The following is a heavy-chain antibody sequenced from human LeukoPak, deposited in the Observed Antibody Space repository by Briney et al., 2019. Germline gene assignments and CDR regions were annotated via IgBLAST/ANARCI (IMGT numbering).Heavy chain of an antibody. J-gene: IGHJ1*01. D-gene: IGHD3-22*01. V-gene: IGHV1-2*02. CDR1: GYTFTGYY. Sequence: GASVKVSCKASGYTFTGYYMRWVRQAPGQGLEWMGWINPNSGGTNYAQKFQGRVTMTRDTSISTAYMELSRLRSDDTAVYYCARGPQDITMIIVSLLLHWGQGTLVTVSS. CDR2: INPNSGGT. CDR3: ARGPQDITMIIVSLLLH.